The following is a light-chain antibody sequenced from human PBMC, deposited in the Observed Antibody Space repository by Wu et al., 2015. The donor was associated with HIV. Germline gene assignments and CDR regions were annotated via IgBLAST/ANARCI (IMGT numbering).Light chain of an antibody. CDR1: QRISRW. J-gene: IGKJ1*01. Sequence: DIQMTQSPSTLSASVGDRVTITCRASQRISRWLAWYQQKPGRAPKLLIYLASTLQSGVPSRFSGSGSGTEFTLTISSLQPDDSATYYCHHYDSFPWAFGQGTKVEIK. CDR3: HHYDSFPWA. CDR2: LAS. V-gene: IGKV1-5*03.